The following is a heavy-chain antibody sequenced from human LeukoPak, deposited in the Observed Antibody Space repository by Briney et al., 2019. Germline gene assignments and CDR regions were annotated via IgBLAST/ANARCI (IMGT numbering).Heavy chain of an antibody. V-gene: IGHV4-34*01. D-gene: IGHD7-27*01. CDR3: ARQILTGDSGRGWFDP. CDR1: GGSFSGYY. CDR2: LYYSGST. J-gene: IGHJ5*02. Sequence: PSETLSLTCAVYGGSFSGYYWSWIRQPPGKGLEWIGSLYYSGSTYYNPSLKSRVTISVDTSKNQFSLKLSSVAAADTAIYYCARQILTGDSGRGWFDPWGQGTLVTVSS.